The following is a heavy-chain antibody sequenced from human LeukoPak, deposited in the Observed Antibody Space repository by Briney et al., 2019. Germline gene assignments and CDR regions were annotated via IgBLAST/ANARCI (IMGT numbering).Heavy chain of an antibody. CDR3: ARVSGGGLLLRWRAFDI. Sequence: PSETLSLTCAVYGGSFRGYYWSWIRQPPGKGLEWIGEINHSGSTNYNPSLKSRVTISVDTSKNQFSLKLSSVTAADTAVYYCARVSGGGLLLRWRAFDIWGQGTMVTVSS. J-gene: IGHJ3*02. CDR2: INHSGST. D-gene: IGHD3-22*01. CDR1: GGSFRGYY. V-gene: IGHV4-34*01.